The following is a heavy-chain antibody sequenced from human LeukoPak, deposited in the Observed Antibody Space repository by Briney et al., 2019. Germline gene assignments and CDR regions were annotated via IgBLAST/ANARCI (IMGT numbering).Heavy chain of an antibody. D-gene: IGHD2-15*01. CDR1: GFTVSSNY. CDR3: ARGYCSGHSCYEFDY. V-gene: IGHV3-66*02. CDR2: IYSGGST. J-gene: IGHJ4*02. Sequence: GGSLRLSCAASGFTVSSNYMTWVRQAPGKGQEWVSIIYSGGSTFYADSVKGRFTISRDNSKNTLYLQMNSLRAEDTAVYYCARGYCSGHSCYEFDYWGQGTLVTVSS.